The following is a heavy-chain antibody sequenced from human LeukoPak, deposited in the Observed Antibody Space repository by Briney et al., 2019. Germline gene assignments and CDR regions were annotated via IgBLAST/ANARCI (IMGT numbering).Heavy chain of an antibody. CDR2: INHSGST. V-gene: IGHV4-34*01. D-gene: IGHD3-10*01. CDR3: ARGHGSGSYRVFDP. CDR1: GGSFSGYY. Sequence: SETLSLTCAVYGGSFSGYYWSWIRQPPGKGLEWIGEINHSGSTNYNPSLKSRVTISVDTSKNQFSLKLNSVTAADTAVYYCARGHGSGSYRVFDPWGQGTLVTVSS. J-gene: IGHJ5*02.